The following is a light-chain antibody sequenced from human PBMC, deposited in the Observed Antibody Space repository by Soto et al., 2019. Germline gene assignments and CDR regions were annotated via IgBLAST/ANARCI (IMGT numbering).Light chain of an antibody. CDR1: QSLIHSDGDTY. Sequence: DVVMTQSPLSLPVTLGQPASISCRSSQSLIHSDGDTYLNWFQQRPGQSPRRLIYKVSDRDSGVPDRFSGSGSGTDFTLKISRVEADDVGVYYCMQGTHWPWTFGQGTEVEIK. CDR2: KVS. J-gene: IGKJ1*01. CDR3: MQGTHWPWT. V-gene: IGKV2-30*02.